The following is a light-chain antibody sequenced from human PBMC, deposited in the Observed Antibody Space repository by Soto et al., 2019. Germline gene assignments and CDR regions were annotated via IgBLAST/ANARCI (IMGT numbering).Light chain of an antibody. CDR3: QQRSNWLWT. Sequence: EIVLTQSPATVSLSPGERATLSCRASQSVSSYLAWYQQKPGQAPRLLFYEASNRATGIPVRFSGSGSGTAFTLTISSLEPEDFAVYYCQQRSNWLWTFGQGTKVEIK. V-gene: IGKV3-11*01. CDR1: QSVSSY. J-gene: IGKJ1*01. CDR2: EAS.